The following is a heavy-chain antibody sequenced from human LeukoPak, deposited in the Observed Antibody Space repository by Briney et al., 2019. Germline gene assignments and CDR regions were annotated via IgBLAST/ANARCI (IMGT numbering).Heavy chain of an antibody. J-gene: IGHJ4*02. CDR1: CGSITITNW. CDR2: ISPSGLT. V-gene: IGHV4-4*02. Sequence: SETQSFTWGVSCGSITITNWWTWVRQPPGQGLEWIGEISPSGLTHYNPSLKSRVTVSLDQSKNHLSLNLTSVTAPDTAVYYCTGKHGAFSTFGYWGQGTLVTVPS. CDR3: TGKHGAFSTFGY. D-gene: IGHD1-1*01.